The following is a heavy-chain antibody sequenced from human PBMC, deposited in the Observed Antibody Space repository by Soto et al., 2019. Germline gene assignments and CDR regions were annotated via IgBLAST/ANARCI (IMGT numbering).Heavy chain of an antibody. CDR2: IYYTGST. V-gene: IGHV4-59*01. CDR3: ARGPYCSSTNCHYNFDY. Sequence: SETLSLTCTVSGGSISSYYWSWIRQPPGKGLEWIGYIYYTGSTNYNPSLKTRVTISVDTSKNQFSLKLSSVTAADTAVYYCARGPYCSSTNCHYNFDYWGQGTLVTVSS. D-gene: IGHD2-2*01. J-gene: IGHJ4*02. CDR1: GGSISSYY.